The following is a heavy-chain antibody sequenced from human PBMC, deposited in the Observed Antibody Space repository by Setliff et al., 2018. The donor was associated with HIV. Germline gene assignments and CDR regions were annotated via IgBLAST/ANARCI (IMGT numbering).Heavy chain of an antibody. CDR1: GGSFNNYA. CDR3: ATGGYYYYDKSDYYYHIDV. J-gene: IGHJ6*03. D-gene: IGHD3-22*01. V-gene: IGHV1-69*13. CDR2: ISPILGTT. Sequence: GASVKVSCKAAGGSFNNYAISWVRQAPGQGLEWVGGISPILGTTNYAQKFQGRVTITADESSSTAYMELSSLRSEDTAVYYCATGGYYYYDKSDYYYHIDVWGKGTTVTV.